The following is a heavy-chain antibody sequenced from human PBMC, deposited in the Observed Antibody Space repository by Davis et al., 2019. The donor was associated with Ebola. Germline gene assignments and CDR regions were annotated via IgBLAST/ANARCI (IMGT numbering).Heavy chain of an antibody. CDR3: ATTLDQPLLDY. CDR2: IKQDGSEK. V-gene: IGHV3-7*03. J-gene: IGHJ4*02. Sequence: GESLKISCAASGFTFSSYWMSWVRQAPGKGLEWVANIKQDGSEKYYVDSVKGRFTISRDNAKNSLYLQMNSLRAEDTAVYYCATTLDQPLLDYWGQGTLVTVSS. CDR1: GFTFSSYW. D-gene: IGHD1-26*01.